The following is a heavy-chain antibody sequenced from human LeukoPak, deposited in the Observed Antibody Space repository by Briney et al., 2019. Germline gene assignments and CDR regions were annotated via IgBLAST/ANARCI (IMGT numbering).Heavy chain of an antibody. V-gene: IGHV3-23*01. CDR2: ITGSGGST. CDR1: GFTFSSYA. J-gene: IGHJ4*02. CDR3: ARARSSGWIDY. D-gene: IGHD6-19*01. Sequence: GGSLRLSCAASGFTFSSYAMSWVRQAPGKGLEWVSTITGSGGSTYYADSVKGRFTISRDNSKNTLYLQMNSLRAEDTAVYYCARARSSGWIDYWGQGTLVTVSS.